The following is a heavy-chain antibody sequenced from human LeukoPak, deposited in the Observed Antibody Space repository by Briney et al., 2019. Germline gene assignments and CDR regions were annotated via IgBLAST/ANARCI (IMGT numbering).Heavy chain of an antibody. CDR3: AKEPTSSGWFDP. D-gene: IGHD3-10*01. V-gene: IGHV3-23*01. J-gene: IGHJ5*02. Sequence: GGSLRLSCAASGFTFRSYAMSWVRPAPGKGLEWVSAISGSGGRTYYADSVKGRFTISRDNSKNTLYLQMNSLRAEDTAVYSCAKEPTSSGWFDPWGQGTLVTVSS. CDR2: ISGSGGRT. CDR1: GFTFRSYA.